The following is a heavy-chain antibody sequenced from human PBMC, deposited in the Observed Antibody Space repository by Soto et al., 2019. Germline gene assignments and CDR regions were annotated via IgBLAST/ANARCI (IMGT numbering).Heavy chain of an antibody. J-gene: IGHJ4*02. CDR2: GG. Sequence: QITLKESGPTLVKPTETLTLTCSVSGFSLRTSGRTLGWIRQPPGKAPEWLALGGQYSPSLQSRVTFTKGTSKNQVVLTLTDMDPADTATYYCTLRQDSSRGPIYWGQGILVTVSS. CDR3: TLRQDSSRGPIY. CDR1: GFSLRTSGRT. V-gene: IGHV2-5*01. D-gene: IGHD6-13*01.